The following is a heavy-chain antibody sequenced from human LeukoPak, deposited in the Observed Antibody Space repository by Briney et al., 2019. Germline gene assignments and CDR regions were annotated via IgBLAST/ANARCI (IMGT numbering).Heavy chain of an antibody. J-gene: IGHJ1*01. CDR2: IIPIFGTA. Sequence: SVKVSCKASGGTFSSYAISWVRQAPGQGLEWMGGIIPIFGTANYAQKFQGRVTITADESTSTAYMELSSLRSEDTAVYYCASPPITLVVTQYFQHWGQGTLVTISS. V-gene: IGHV1-69*13. D-gene: IGHD3-22*01. CDR1: GGTFSSYA. CDR3: ASPPITLVVTQYFQH.